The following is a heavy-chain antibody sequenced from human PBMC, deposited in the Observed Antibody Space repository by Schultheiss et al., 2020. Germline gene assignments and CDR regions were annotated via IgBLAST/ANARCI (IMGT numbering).Heavy chain of an antibody. J-gene: IGHJ4*02. D-gene: IGHD3-9*01. CDR3: AKENRVLRYFDWLERGGTSYFDY. CDR2: ISYDGSNK. Sequence: GGSLRLSCAASGFTFSSYEMNWVRQAPGKGLEWVAVISYDGSNKYYADSVKGRFTISRDNSKNTLYLQMNSLRAEDTAVYYCAKENRVLRYFDWLERGGTSYFDYWGQGTLVTVSS. CDR1: GFTFSSYE. V-gene: IGHV3-30*18.